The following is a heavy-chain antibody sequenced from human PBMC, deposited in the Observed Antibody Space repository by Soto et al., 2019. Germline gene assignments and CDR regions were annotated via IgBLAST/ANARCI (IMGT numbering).Heavy chain of an antibody. CDR2: IYYSGST. Sequence: QVQLQESGPGLVKPSQTLSLTCTVSGGSISSGDYYWSWIRQPPGKGLEWIGYIYYSGSTYYNPSLKSRVTISVDTSKNQFSLQLSSVTAADTAVYYCARGDYYDSSGYYSGMDYWGQGTLVTVSS. CDR1: GGSISSGDYY. V-gene: IGHV4-30-4*01. J-gene: IGHJ4*02. CDR3: ARGDYYDSSGYYSGMDY. D-gene: IGHD3-22*01.